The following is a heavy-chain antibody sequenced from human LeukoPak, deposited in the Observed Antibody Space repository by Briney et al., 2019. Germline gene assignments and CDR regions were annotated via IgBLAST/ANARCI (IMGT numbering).Heavy chain of an antibody. CDR2: IYYSGST. CDR1: GGSISSSNYY. J-gene: IGHJ4*02. CDR3: ASLYSSGWHTRYCFDY. Sequence: PSETLSLTCTVSGGSISSSNYYWGWIRQPPGKGLEWIGSIYYSGSTYYNPSLKSRVTISVDTSKNQFSLKLSSVTAADTAVYYCASLYSSGWHTRYCFDYWGQGTLVTVSS. D-gene: IGHD6-19*01. V-gene: IGHV4-39*01.